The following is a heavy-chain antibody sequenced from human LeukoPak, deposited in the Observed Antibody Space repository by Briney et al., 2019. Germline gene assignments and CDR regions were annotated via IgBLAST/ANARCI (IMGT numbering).Heavy chain of an antibody. CDR1: GFTLSSFW. V-gene: IGHV3-7*01. J-gene: IGHJ4*02. Sequence: GGSLRLSCAASGFTLSSFWMTWVRQAPGKGLEWVANIRQDGNEKFYVDSVKGRFTISRDNAKNSVYLQMSSLRAEDTAVYYCATNSDWRFDYRGQGTLVTVSS. D-gene: IGHD6-19*01. CDR2: IRQDGNEK. CDR3: ATNSDWRFDY.